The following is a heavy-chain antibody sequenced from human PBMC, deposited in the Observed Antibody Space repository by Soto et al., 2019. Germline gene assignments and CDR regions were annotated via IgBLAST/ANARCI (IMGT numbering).Heavy chain of an antibody. CDR2: ISSSGSTI. CDR3: VRRYCSSTSCTFAY. CDR1: GFTFSSYE. J-gene: IGHJ4*02. D-gene: IGHD2-2*01. V-gene: IGHV3-48*03. Sequence: VGSLRLSCASSGFTFSSYEMNWVRQAPGKGLEWVSYISSSGSTIYYADSVKGRFTISRDNAKSSLFLQMSSLRAEDTAVYYCVRRYCSSTSCTFAYGGQGNRVTV.